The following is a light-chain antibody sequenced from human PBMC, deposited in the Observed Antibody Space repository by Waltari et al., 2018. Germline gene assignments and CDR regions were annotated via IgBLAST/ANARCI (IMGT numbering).Light chain of an antibody. J-gene: IGKJ2*01. Sequence: DIVMTQSPPSPPVTPGEPASIPCRSSQSLRHSHGKNYLDWYVQKPGQPPQLLIYLGSNRASGGPDRFSGSGSGTEFTLKISRVEADDVGIYYCMQSLQSPPYTFGQGTKLEIK. V-gene: IGKV2-28*01. CDR3: MQSLQSPPYT. CDR2: LGS. CDR1: QSLRHSHGKNY.